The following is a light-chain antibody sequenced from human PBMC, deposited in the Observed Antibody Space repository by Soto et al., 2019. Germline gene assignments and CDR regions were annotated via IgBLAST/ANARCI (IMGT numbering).Light chain of an antibody. J-gene: IGKJ2*01. V-gene: IGKV3D-15*01. CDR1: QSVTNK. CDR2: GAS. CDR3: QQYNNWWT. Sequence: EIVMTQSPATLSVSPGERVTLSCRASQSVTNKLAWYQQKPGQPPRLLIFGASARATGIPGRFSGSGSGTEFTLTISSLQSEDFAVYYCQQYNNWWTFGQGTKLEIK.